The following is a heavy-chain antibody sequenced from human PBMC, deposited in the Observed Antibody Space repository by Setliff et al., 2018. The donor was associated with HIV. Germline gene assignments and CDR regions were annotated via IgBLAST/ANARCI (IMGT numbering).Heavy chain of an antibody. J-gene: IGHJ4*01. Sequence: AGGSLRLSCAAFGFTFSFHAMTWVRQAPGKGLEWVSYTPISGTDAYYADSVKGRFSISTDNAKNSLYLQMHSLSVEDSAVYYCGSDKSGPGDQVEYWGQGTQVTVS. V-gene: IGHV3-11*06. D-gene: IGHD7-27*01. CDR1: GFTFSFHA. CDR2: TPISGTDA. CDR3: GSDKSGPGDQVEY.